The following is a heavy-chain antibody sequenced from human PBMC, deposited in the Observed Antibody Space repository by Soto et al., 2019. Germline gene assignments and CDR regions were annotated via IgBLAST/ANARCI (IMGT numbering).Heavy chain of an antibody. CDR2: IYHSGST. CDR1: GGSISIGVYY. J-gene: IGHJ3*01. V-gene: IGHV4-30-2*01. Sequence: SETLSLTCAVSGGSISIGVYYWTWIRQPTGKGLEWIGNIYHSGSTSYNPSLKSRVTISVDRSKNQFSLKLTSVTAADTAVYSCTRGRPPPGIAMVDVWGNGTMV. CDR3: TRGRPPPGIAMVDV. D-gene: IGHD6-13*01.